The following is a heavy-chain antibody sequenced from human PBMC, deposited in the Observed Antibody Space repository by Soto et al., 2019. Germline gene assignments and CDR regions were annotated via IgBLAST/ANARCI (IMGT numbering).Heavy chain of an antibody. Sequence: SLRLSCAASGFTFGSNWMHWVRQAPGKGLVWVSHISSDGGTTNYAGSVKGRFTISRDNAKNTLFLQMNSLRAEDTAVYYCASLYSSSVSLDYWGQGTLVTVSS. D-gene: IGHD2-2*01. CDR3: ASLYSSSVSLDY. CDR2: ISSDGGTT. V-gene: IGHV3-74*01. CDR1: GFTFGSNW. J-gene: IGHJ4*02.